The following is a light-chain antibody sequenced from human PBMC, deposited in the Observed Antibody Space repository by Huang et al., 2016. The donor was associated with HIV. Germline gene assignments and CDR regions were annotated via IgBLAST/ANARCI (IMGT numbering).Light chain of an antibody. CDR2: WAT. J-gene: IGKJ1*01. Sequence: DIVMTQSPDSLTVSLGERATIHCKSSQSLLYSSNKKNYLNWYQQKPGQPPKLLIFWATGRESGVPDRFSGSGSRTNFTLTIDSLQADDVAVYYCQQYYNSFWTFGQGTKVQIK. CDR1: QSLLYSSNKKNY. V-gene: IGKV4-1*01. CDR3: QQYYNSFWT.